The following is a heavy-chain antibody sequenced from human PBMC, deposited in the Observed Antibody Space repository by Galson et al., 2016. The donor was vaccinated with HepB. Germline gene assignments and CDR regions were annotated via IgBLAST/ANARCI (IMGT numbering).Heavy chain of an antibody. CDR1: GYTFIDYY. J-gene: IGHJ5*02. D-gene: IGHD3-10*01. Sequence: SVKVSCKASGYTFIDYYIHWVRQAPGRGLEWMGWINLKSGGTSYAQMFLGRVTMTRDTSITTAYLDLTRLRSDDTSIYYCARLGFQYYGWGSEYFDPWGQGTLVTVSS. CDR3: ARLGFQYYGWGSEYFDP. CDR2: INLKSGGT. V-gene: IGHV1-2*02.